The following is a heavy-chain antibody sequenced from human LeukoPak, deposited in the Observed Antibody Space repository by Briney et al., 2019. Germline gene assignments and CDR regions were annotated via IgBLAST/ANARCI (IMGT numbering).Heavy chain of an antibody. Sequence: SETLSLTCTVSGGSISSYYWSWIRQPPGKGLEWIGYIYYSGSTNYNPSLKSQVTISVDTSKNQFSLKLSSVTAADTAVYYCARDGSYGMDVWGQGTTVTVSS. V-gene: IGHV4-59*01. J-gene: IGHJ6*02. CDR2: IYYSGST. CDR1: GGSISSYY. CDR3: ARDGSYGMDV.